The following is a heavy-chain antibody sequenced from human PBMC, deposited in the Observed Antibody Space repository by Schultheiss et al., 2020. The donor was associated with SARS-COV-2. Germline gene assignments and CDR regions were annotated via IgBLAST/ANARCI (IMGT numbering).Heavy chain of an antibody. Sequence: SETLSLTCTVSGGSISSYYWSWIRQPPGKGLEWIGYIYHSGSTYYNPSLKSRVTISVDTSKNQFSLKLSSVTAADTAVYYCARGPVVYYYGMDVWGQGTTVTVAS. J-gene: IGHJ6*02. V-gene: IGHV4-59*12. CDR2: IYHSGST. CDR1: GGSISSYY. CDR3: ARGPVVYYYGMDV.